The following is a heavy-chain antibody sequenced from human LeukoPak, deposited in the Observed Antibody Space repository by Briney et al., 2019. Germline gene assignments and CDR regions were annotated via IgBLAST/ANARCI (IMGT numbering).Heavy chain of an antibody. V-gene: IGHV4-4*07. J-gene: IGHJ4*02. Sequence: SETLSLTCTVSGGSISGSYLTWIRQPAGKGLEWIGRIYTSGSTNYNPSLKSRVTMSVDTSKNQFSLKLSSVTAADTAVYYCARESRGYSGYDYFDYWGQGTLVTVSS. CDR3: ARESRGYSGYDYFDY. D-gene: IGHD5-12*01. CDR2: IYTSGST. CDR1: GGSISGSY.